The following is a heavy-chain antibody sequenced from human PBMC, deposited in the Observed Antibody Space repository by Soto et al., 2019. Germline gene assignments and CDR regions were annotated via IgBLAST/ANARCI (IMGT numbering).Heavy chain of an antibody. V-gene: IGHV3-33*01. Sequence: GSLRLSCAASGFTFSSYGMHWVRQAPGKGLEWVAVIWYDGSNKYYADSVKGRFTISRDNSKNTLYLQMNSLRAEDTAVYYCARDEDSSGYLTDYWGQGTLVTVSS. J-gene: IGHJ4*02. D-gene: IGHD3-22*01. CDR2: IWYDGSNK. CDR1: GFTFSSYG. CDR3: ARDEDSSGYLTDY.